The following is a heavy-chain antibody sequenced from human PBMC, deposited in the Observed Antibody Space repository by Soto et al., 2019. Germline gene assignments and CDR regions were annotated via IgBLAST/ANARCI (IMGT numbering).Heavy chain of an antibody. V-gene: IGHV3-33*01. J-gene: IGHJ6*02. CDR1: GFTFSSYG. CDR2: IWYDGSNK. CDR3: ARDRLTMLVGYGMDV. Sequence: QVQLVESGGGVVQPGRSLRLSCAASGFTFSSYGMHWVRQAPGKGLEWVAVIWYDGSNKYYADSVKGRFTISRDNSKNTLYLQMNSLRAEDTAVYYCARDRLTMLVGYGMDVWGQGTTVTVSS. D-gene: IGHD3-22*01.